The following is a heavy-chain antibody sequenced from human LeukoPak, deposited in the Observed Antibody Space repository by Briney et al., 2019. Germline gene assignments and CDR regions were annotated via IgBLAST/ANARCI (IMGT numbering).Heavy chain of an antibody. D-gene: IGHD4-17*01. CDR3: ARTTVTVEQAFDI. Sequence: KASETLSLTCTVSGGSISSYSWSWIRQPPGKGLEWIGYIYYSGSTNYNPSLKSRVTISVDTSKNQFSLKLTSVTAADTALYYCARTTVTVEQAFDIWGQGTMVTVSS. CDR1: GGSISSYS. V-gene: IGHV4-59*08. J-gene: IGHJ3*02. CDR2: IYYSGST.